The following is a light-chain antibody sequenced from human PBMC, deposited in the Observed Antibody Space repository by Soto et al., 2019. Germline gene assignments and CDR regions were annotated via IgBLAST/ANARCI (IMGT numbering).Light chain of an antibody. V-gene: IGKV3-20*01. CDR3: QQYVTSPCT. Sequence: EIVLTQSPGTLSLSSGERATLSCRASQSVTSNSLAWYQQRPGQAPRLLIYGTSTRATGIPDRFSGSGSGTDFTLIISRLEPEDFAMYYCQQYVTSPCTFGQGTRLEIK. CDR1: QSVTSNS. CDR2: GTS. J-gene: IGKJ2*02.